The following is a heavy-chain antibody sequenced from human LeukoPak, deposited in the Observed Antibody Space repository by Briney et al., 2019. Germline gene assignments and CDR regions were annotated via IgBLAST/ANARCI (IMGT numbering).Heavy chain of an antibody. V-gene: IGHV1-46*01. Sequence: ASVKVSCKASGYTFTSYFMHWVRQAPGQGLEYMGIINPSGGSTSYAQKFQGRLTMTRDMSTSTVYMELSSLRSDDTAVYYCAKEVGATVFDYWGQGTLVTVSS. CDR2: INPSGGST. D-gene: IGHD1-26*01. CDR3: AKEVGATVFDY. J-gene: IGHJ4*02. CDR1: GYTFTSYF.